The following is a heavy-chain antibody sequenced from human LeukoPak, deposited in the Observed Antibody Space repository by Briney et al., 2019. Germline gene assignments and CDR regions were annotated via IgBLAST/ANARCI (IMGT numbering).Heavy chain of an antibody. CDR2: IFYSGST. D-gene: IGHD1-26*01. Sequence: PSQTLSLTCTVSGASISSSGYYWSWIRQHPGKGLEWIGYIFYSGSTYYNLSLKSRVTISVDTSENQFSLKLTSVTAADTAVYYCARGSVGATTGSAFDIWGQGTMVTVSS. J-gene: IGHJ3*02. CDR3: ARGSVGATTGSAFDI. CDR1: GASISSSGYY. V-gene: IGHV4-31*03.